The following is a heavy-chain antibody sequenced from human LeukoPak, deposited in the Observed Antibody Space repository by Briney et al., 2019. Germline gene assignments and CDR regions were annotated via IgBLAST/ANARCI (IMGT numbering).Heavy chain of an antibody. J-gene: IGHJ4*02. CDR1: GGSMNNHH. Sequence: SETLSLTCTVSGGSMNNHHWSWIRQPAGKGLEWIGQVYISERTNYSPPLKCRVTMSIHTPESQLSLTMRSVTAADTAVYYYARRDSCSGWSFDHWGQGILVNVSS. CDR3: ARRDSCSGWSFDH. V-gene: IGHV4-4*07. CDR2: VYISERT. D-gene: IGHD6-19*01.